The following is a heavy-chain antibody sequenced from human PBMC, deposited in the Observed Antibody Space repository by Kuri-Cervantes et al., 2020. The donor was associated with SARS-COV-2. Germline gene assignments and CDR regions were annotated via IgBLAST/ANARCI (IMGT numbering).Heavy chain of an antibody. CDR3: ARGGDFWSGYYTGFGMDV. V-gene: IGHV4-39*01. J-gene: IGHJ6*02. CDR1: GASISSSTYY. D-gene: IGHD3-3*01. CDR2: IYESGDT. Sequence: ESLKISCTVSGASISSSTYYWGWIRQSPGKGLEWPGSIYESGDTYYSSSLKSRLSLSVDTSKNQFSLKLTSVTAADTAIYYCARGGDFWSGYYTGFGMDVWGQGTTVTVSS.